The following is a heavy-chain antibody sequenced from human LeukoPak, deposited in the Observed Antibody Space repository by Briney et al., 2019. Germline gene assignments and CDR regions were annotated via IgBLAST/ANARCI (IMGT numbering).Heavy chain of an antibody. CDR3: ARDYSTPSYYYYYMDV. V-gene: IGHV4-61*02. CDR2: IYTSGST. CDR1: GGSISSGSYY. J-gene: IGHJ6*03. Sequence: SQTLSLTCTVSGGSISSGSYYWRWLRQPAGKGLEWIGRIYTSGSTNYNPSLKSRVTISVDTSKNQFSLRLTSVTAADTAVYFCARDYSTPSYYYYYMDVWGKGTTVTVSS. D-gene: IGHD6-6*01.